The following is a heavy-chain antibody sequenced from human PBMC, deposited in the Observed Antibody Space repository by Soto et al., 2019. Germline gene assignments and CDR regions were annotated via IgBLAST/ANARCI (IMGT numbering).Heavy chain of an antibody. J-gene: IGHJ3*02. Sequence: GGSLRLSCAASGFTVSSNYMSWVRQAPGKGLEWVSVIYSGGSTYYADSVKGRFTISRDNSKNTLYLQMNSLRAEDTAVYYCARDSGGVVVAGGAFDIWGQGTMVTVSS. V-gene: IGHV3-66*01. CDR2: IYSGGST. D-gene: IGHD2-15*01. CDR1: GFTVSSNY. CDR3: ARDSGGVVVAGGAFDI.